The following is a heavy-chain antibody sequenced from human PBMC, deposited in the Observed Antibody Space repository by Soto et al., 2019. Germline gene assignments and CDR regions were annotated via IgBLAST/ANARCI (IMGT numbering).Heavy chain of an antibody. Sequence: QVQLVQSGDEVKKPGASVKVSCKASGYTFTKFGVSWVRQAPGPGLEWMGWISTDNGNTKYSQSLQGRVTMTTDTSTNTAYMELRSLTSDDTAVDYCARYWIGSHYFDFWGQGTLVPISS. D-gene: IGHD3-3*01. CDR1: GYTFTKFG. V-gene: IGHV1-18*04. CDR3: ARYWIGSHYFDF. J-gene: IGHJ4*02. CDR2: ISTDNGNT.